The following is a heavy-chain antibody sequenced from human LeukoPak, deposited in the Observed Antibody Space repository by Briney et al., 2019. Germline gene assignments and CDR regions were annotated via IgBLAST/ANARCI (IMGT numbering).Heavy chain of an antibody. D-gene: IGHD4-17*01. V-gene: IGHV3-23*01. Sequence: GGSLRLSCAASGFTFSSYAMSWVRQAPGKGLEWVSAISGSGGSTYYADSVKGRFTISRDNSKNTLYLQMNSLRAEDTAVYYCAKGGSLYGVYGGYFDYWGQGTLVTVSS. CDR2: ISGSGGST. J-gene: IGHJ4*02. CDR3: AKGGSLYGVYGGYFDY. CDR1: GFTFSSYA.